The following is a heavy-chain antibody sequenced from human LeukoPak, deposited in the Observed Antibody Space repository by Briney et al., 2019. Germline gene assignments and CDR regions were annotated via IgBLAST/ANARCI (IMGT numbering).Heavy chain of an antibody. Sequence: GGPLRLSCAASGFTFSSYAMSWVRQAPGKGLEWVSAISGSGGSTYYADSVKGRFTISRDNSKNTLYLQMNSLRAEDTAVYYCAKDKSLGYCSTTSCYADYWGQGTLVTVSS. J-gene: IGHJ4*02. CDR2: ISGSGGST. CDR3: AKDKSLGYCSTTSCYADY. V-gene: IGHV3-23*01. CDR1: GFTFSSYA. D-gene: IGHD2-2*01.